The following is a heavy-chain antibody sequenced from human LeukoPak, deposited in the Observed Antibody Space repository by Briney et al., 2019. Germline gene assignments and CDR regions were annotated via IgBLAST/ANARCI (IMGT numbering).Heavy chain of an antibody. V-gene: IGHV3-23*01. J-gene: IGHJ4*02. Sequence: PGGSLRLSCAASGFTFSSYAMSWVRQAPGKGLEWVSVISGSGGTTYYADSVKGRFTISRDNSKNTLPLQMNSLRAEDTAVYYCAKAPDYDFWSGYPLYYFDYWGQGTLVTVSS. CDR3: AKAPDYDFWSGYPLYYFDY. CDR2: ISGSGGTT. CDR1: GFTFSSYA. D-gene: IGHD3-3*01.